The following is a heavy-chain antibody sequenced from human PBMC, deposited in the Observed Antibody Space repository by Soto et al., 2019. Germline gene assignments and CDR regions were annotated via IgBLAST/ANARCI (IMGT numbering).Heavy chain of an antibody. CDR2: IDPSDSYT. CDR3: ASGYSGYAKEPSLYYYYYGMDV. CDR1: GYSFTSYW. Sequence: GESLKISCKGSGYSFTSYWISWVRQMPGKGLEWMGRIDPSDSYTNYSPSFQGHVTISADKSISTAYLQWSSLKASDTAMYYCASGYSGYAKEPSLYYYYYGMDVWGRGTTVTVSS. V-gene: IGHV5-10-1*01. D-gene: IGHD5-12*01. J-gene: IGHJ6*02.